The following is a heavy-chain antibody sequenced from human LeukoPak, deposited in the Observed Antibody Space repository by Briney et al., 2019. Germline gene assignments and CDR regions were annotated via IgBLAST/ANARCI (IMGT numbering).Heavy chain of an antibody. J-gene: IGHJ6*04. V-gene: IGHV3-53*01. CDR1: GFIVSNYY. Sequence: GGSLRLSCAASGFIVSNYYMSWVRQAPGKGLEWVSVIYSGGSTYYADSVKGRFTISRDNSKNTLYLQMNSLRAEDTAVYYCARDPSLDEYYYGRDVGGKGTTVTVSS. CDR2: IYSGGST. CDR3: ARDPSLDEYYYGRDV. D-gene: IGHD3-3*01.